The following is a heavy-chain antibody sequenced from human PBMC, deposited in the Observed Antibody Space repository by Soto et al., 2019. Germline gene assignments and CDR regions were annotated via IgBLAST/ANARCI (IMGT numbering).Heavy chain of an antibody. CDR2: INWNSGRI. CDR3: AKGGSAALIAPSGRDNWFDP. V-gene: IGHV3-9*01. CDR1: GFTFDDYA. Sequence: PGGSLRLSCAASGFTFDDYAMHWVRQAPEKGLEWVSGINWNSGRIDYADSVKGRFTISRDNAKNSLYLQMNSLRPEDTAVYYCAKGGSAALIAPSGRDNWFDPWGQGTQVTVSS. D-gene: IGHD6-13*01. J-gene: IGHJ5*02.